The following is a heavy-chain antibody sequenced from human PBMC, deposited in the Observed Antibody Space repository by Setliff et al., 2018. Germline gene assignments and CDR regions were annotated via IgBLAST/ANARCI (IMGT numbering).Heavy chain of an antibody. J-gene: IGHJ5*02. V-gene: IGHV1-69*05. D-gene: IGHD2-15*01. Sequence: GASVKVSCKASGDSFSNYAISWVRQAPGQGLEWMGGLIPMFGTPGYAQEFQDRVTITTDESTSTAYMELNSLTSEDTAVYYCARSPALLGIVYLDPWGQGTRVTVSS. CDR3: ARSPALLGIVYLDP. CDR2: LIPMFGTP. CDR1: GDSFSNYA.